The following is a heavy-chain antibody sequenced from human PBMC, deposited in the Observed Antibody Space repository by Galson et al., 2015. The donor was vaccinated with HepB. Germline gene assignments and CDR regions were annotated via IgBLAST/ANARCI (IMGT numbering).Heavy chain of an antibody. D-gene: IGHD3-10*01. V-gene: IGHV4-59*01. Sequence: ETLSLTCTVSGGSISSYYWSWIRQPPGKGLEWIGYIYYSGSTNYNPSLKSRVTISVDTSKNQFSLKLSSVTAADTAVYYCARASNGGFDYWGQGTLVTVSS. CDR1: GGSISSYY. CDR2: IYYSGST. J-gene: IGHJ4*02. CDR3: ARASNGGFDY.